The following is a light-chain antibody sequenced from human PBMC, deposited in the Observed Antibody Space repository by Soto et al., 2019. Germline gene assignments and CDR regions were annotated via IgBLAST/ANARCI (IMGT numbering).Light chain of an antibody. CDR2: DAS. J-gene: IGKJ1*01. CDR1: QSVSSY. V-gene: IGKV3-11*01. Sequence: EIVLTQSPATLSLFPGERATLSCRASQSVSSYLAWYQQKPGQAPRLLIYDASNRATGIPARFSGSGSATDFTLTISSLEPEDFAVYYCQQYGSSPVTFGQGTKVEIK. CDR3: QQYGSSPVT.